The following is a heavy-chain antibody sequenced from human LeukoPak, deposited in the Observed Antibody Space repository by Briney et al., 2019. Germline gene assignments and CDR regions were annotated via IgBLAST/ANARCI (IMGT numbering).Heavy chain of an antibody. J-gene: IGHJ3*02. D-gene: IGHD4-23*01. CDR2: INAGNGNT. Sequence: ASVKVSCEASGYTFTSYAMHWVRQAPGQRLEWMGWINAGNGNTKYSQEFQGRVTITRDTSASTAYMELSSLRSEDIAMYYCARHGPRAGGNSGDAFDIWGQGTMVTVSS. CDR3: ARHGPRAGGNSGDAFDI. CDR1: GYTFTSYA. V-gene: IGHV1-3*03.